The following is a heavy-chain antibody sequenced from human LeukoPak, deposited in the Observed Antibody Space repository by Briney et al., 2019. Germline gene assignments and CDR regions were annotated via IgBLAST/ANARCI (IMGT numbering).Heavy chain of an antibody. CDR3: ARRTPGYCSGGSCYGFQH. CDR1: GFAFSTYS. J-gene: IGHJ1*01. V-gene: IGHV3-48*04. D-gene: IGHD2-15*01. Sequence: GGSLRLSCAASGFAFSTYSMNWVRQAPGKGLEWVSYISSTSSTIYYADSVKGRFTISRDNAKDSLYLQMNSLRAEDTGVYYCARRTPGYCSGGSCYGFQHWGQGTLVTVSS. CDR2: ISSTSSTI.